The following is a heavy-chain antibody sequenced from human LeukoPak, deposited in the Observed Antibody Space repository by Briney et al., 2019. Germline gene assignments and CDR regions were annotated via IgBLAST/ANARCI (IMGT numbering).Heavy chain of an antibody. V-gene: IGHV4-39*07. CDR1: GGSISSSSYY. D-gene: IGHD3-10*01. CDR3: ARGLPYYYGSGSYYKPEYYFDY. Sequence: SETLSLTCTVSGGSISSSSYYWGWIRQPPGKGLEWIGSIYYSGSTYYNPSLKSRVTISVDTSKNQFSLKLSSVTAADTAVYYCARGLPYYYGSGSYYKPEYYFDYWGQGTLVTVSS. CDR2: IYYSGST. J-gene: IGHJ4*02.